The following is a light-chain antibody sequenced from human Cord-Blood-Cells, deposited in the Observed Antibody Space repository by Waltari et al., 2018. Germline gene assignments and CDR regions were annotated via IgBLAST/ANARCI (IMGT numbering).Light chain of an antibody. Sequence: EILLTQSPATLSLSPGERATLSCRASQSVSSYLNWYQQKPGQAPRLLIYDASNRATGIPARFSGSGSGTDFTLTISSLEPEDFAVYYCQQRSNWPPTFGGGTKVEIK. V-gene: IGKV3-11*01. CDR3: QQRSNWPPT. CDR2: DAS. CDR1: QSVSSY. J-gene: IGKJ4*01.